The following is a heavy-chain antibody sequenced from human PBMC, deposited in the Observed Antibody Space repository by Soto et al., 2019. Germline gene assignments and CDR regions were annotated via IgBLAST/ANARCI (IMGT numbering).Heavy chain of an antibody. CDR3: ARSIAARVYYYYYMDV. D-gene: IGHD6-6*01. CDR2: ISGSGGST. CDR1: GFTFSSYA. J-gene: IGHJ6*03. Sequence: GGSLRLSCAASGFTFSSYAMSWVRQAPGKGLEWVSAISGSGGSTYYADSVKGRFTISRDNSKNTLYLQMNSLRAEDTAVYYCARSIAARVYYYYYMDVWGKGTTVTVSS. V-gene: IGHV3-23*01.